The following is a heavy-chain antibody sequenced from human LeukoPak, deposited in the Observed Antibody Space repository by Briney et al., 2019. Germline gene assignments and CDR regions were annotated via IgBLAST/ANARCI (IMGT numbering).Heavy chain of an antibody. V-gene: IGHV4-39*01. Sequence: SETLSLTCTVSGGSISSSSYYWGWIRQPPGKGLEWIGSIYYSGSTYYNPSLKSRVTISVDTSKNQFSLKLSSVTAADTAVYYCARSMVVVVPAATAPLGYWGQGTLVTVSS. CDR1: GGSISSSSYY. D-gene: IGHD2-2*01. CDR3: ARSMVVVVPAATAPLGY. J-gene: IGHJ4*02. CDR2: IYYSGST.